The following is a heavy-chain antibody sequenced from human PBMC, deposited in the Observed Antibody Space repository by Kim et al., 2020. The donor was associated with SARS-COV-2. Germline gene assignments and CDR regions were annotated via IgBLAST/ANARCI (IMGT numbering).Heavy chain of an antibody. D-gene: IGHD5-18*01. J-gene: IGHJ2*01. CDR1: GFTFSSYD. CDR2: IGTAGDT. V-gene: IGHV3-13*01. CDR3: ARARYSYGYMALGNYWYFDL. Sequence: GGSLRLSCAASGFTFSSYDMHWVRQATGKGLEWVSAIGTAGDTYYPGSVKGRFTISRENAKNSLYLQMNSLRAGDTAVYYCARARYSYGYMALGNYWYFDLWGRGTLVTVSS.